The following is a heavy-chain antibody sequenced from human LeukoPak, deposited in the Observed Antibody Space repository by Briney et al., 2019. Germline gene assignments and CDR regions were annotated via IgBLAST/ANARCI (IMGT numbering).Heavy chain of an antibody. CDR2: IKQDGSEK. J-gene: IGHJ4*02. CDR1: GFAFNTYS. Sequence: PGGSLRLSCAASGFAFNTYSMNWVRQAPGKGLEWVANIKQDGSEKSYVDSVKGRLTISRDNAKNALYLQMNSLRAEDTAVYYCARVLRGGFDYWGQGTLVTVSS. D-gene: IGHD2-8*02. CDR3: ARVLRGGFDY. V-gene: IGHV3-7*01.